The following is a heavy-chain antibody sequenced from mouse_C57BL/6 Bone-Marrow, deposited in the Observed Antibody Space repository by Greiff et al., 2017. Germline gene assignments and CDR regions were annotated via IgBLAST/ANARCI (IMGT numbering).Heavy chain of an antibody. CDR2: ISSGGSYT. V-gene: IGHV5-6*01. CDR1: GFTFSSYG. D-gene: IGHD4-1*02. Sequence: EVQLVESGGDLVKPGGSLKLSCAASGFTFSSYGMSWVRQTPDKRLEWVATISSGGSYTYYPASVKGRFTISRDNAKNTLYLQMSSLKSEDTAMYYCASPTYYYAMDYWGQGTSVTVSS. CDR3: ASPTYYYAMDY. J-gene: IGHJ4*01.